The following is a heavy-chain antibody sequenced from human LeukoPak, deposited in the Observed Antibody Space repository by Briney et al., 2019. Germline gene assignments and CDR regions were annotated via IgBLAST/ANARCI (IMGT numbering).Heavy chain of an antibody. CDR1: GLTFNNYA. D-gene: IGHD6-13*01. Sequence: PGWSLRLSCAASGLTFNNYAMSWVRQAPGKGLERVSAMSSSGGSIYYADSVKGRFTISRDNTKNTLYLQMNSLRAEDTAVYYCAKDRGSQLETHFDSWGQGTLVIVSS. CDR3: AKDRGSQLETHFDS. CDR2: MSSSGGSI. V-gene: IGHV3-23*01. J-gene: IGHJ4*02.